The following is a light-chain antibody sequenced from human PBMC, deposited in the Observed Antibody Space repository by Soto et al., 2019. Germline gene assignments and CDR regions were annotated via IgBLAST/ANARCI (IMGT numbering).Light chain of an antibody. V-gene: IGKV1-13*02. CDR1: QGINSA. CDR3: QQCNVYPLT. CDR2: DAS. Sequence: AIQLTQSPSSLSASVGDRVTITCRASQGINSALAWYQQKSGTAPKLLIYDASSLESGVPSRFSGSGSGTDFALTISSLQPEDFATYYCQQCNVYPLTFGGGTKVDI. J-gene: IGKJ4*01.